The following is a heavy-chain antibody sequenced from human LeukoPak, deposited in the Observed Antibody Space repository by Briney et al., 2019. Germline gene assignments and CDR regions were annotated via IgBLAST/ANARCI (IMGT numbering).Heavy chain of an antibody. CDR2: ISSSGSTI. D-gene: IGHD3-22*01. CDR3: ARDGRYYDSSGYWDY. CDR1: GFTFSDYY. Sequence: GGSLRLSCAASGFTFSDYYMSWIRRAPGKGLEWVSYISSSGSTIYYADSVKGRFTISRDNAQNSLYLQMNSLRAEDTAVYYCARDGRYYDSSGYWDYWGQGTLVTVSS. J-gene: IGHJ4*02. V-gene: IGHV3-11*01.